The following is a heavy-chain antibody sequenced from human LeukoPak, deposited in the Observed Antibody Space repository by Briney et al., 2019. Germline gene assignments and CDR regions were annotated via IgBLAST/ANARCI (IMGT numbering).Heavy chain of an antibody. CDR1: GFILSTHG. V-gene: IGHV3-33*01. CDR3: ARDLSFGSLDF. Sequence: SGGSLRHSCAASGFILSTHGMHWVRQAPGKGLEWVAGMWYDGGREDYADSVKGRFTISRDMSKNTLNLQMNSLRVEDTAMFYCARDLSFGSLDFRGQGTLVTVSS. CDR2: MWYDGGRE. D-gene: IGHD1-26*01. J-gene: IGHJ4*02.